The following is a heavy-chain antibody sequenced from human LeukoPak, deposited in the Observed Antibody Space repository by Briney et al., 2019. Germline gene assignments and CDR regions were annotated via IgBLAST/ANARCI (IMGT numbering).Heavy chain of an antibody. J-gene: IGHJ4*02. CDR3: AGDSSGYHY. Sequence: KSSETLSLTCTVPGGSISSSSYYWGWIRQPPGKGLEWIGSIYYSGSTYYNPSLKSRVTISVDTSKNQFSLKLSSVTAADTAVYYCAGDSSGYHYWGQGTLVTVSS. CDR2: IYYSGST. D-gene: IGHD6-19*01. CDR1: GGSISSSSYY. V-gene: IGHV4-39*01.